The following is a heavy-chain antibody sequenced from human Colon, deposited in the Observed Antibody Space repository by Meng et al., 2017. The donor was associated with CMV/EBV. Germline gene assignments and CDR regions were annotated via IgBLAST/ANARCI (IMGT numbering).Heavy chain of an antibody. CDR2: ISSSSSYI. CDR3: AREREWGELAMVDP. J-gene: IGHJ5*02. V-gene: IGHV3-21*01. D-gene: IGHD1-26*01. Sequence: GGSLRLSCAASGFTFSSYSMNWVRQAPGKGLEWVSSISSSSSYIYYTDPVKGRSTISRDNAKKSLYLQMNSLRAEDTAVYYCAREREWGELAMVDPWGQGTLVTVSS. CDR1: GFTFSSYS.